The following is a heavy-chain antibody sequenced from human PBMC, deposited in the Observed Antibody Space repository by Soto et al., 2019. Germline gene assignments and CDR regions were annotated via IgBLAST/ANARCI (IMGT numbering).Heavy chain of an antibody. V-gene: IGHV3-23*01. D-gene: IGHD1-1*01. J-gene: IGHJ4*02. Sequence: PGGSLRLSCAASGFTFSSFAMSWVRQAPGKGLEWVSTINKSGGSTYYADSVKGRFTISRDNSKNMLFLQINGLRAEHTAVYYCEKDKPKTGTTFDYWGRGTLVTVSS. CDR3: EKDKPKTGTTFDY. CDR1: GFTFSSFA. CDR2: INKSGGST.